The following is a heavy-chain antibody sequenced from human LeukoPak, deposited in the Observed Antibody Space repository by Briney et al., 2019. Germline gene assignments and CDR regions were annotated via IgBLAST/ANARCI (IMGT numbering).Heavy chain of an antibody. J-gene: IGHJ4*02. D-gene: IGHD3-3*01. CDR1: GYSLTTYC. Sequence: ASVKVSCKASGYSLTTYCMHWVRQAPGEGLEWMGVISPRDGGTNYAQKFQGRITMTWDTSTSTVYMELSSLRSDDTAVFYCARAKDFWSGYPFHDYWGQGTLVTVSS. V-gene: IGHV1-46*01. CDR3: ARAKDFWSGYPFHDY. CDR2: ISPRDGGT.